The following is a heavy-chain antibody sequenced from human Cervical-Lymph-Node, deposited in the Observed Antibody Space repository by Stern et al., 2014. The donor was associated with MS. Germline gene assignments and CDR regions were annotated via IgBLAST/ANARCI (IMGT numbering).Heavy chain of an antibody. CDR1: GFTFSDYY. CDR3: ARDRADAFDI. CDR2: ISSSSNYT. V-gene: IGHV3-11*06. D-gene: IGHD3-10*01. J-gene: IGHJ3*02. Sequence: VQLVESGGGLVKPGGSLRLSCAASGFTFSDYYMSWIRQAPGKGLEWVSYISSSSNYTNFEDPVKGRFTISRDNANNSLYLQMNSLRAEDTAVYYCARDRADAFDIWGQGTMVTVSS.